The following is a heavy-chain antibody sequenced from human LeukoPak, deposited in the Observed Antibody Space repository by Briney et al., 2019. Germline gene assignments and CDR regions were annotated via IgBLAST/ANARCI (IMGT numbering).Heavy chain of an antibody. D-gene: IGHD6-19*01. CDR3: ARAVSGRFDY. Sequence: SETLSLTCAVYGGSFSGYHWGWIRQPPGKGLEWTGYIYYSGSTNYNPSLNSRVTISVDTSKNQFSLRLSSVTAADTAIYYCARAVSGRFDYWGQGTLVTVSS. CDR2: IYYSGST. J-gene: IGHJ4*02. CDR1: GGSFSGYH. V-gene: IGHV4-59*08.